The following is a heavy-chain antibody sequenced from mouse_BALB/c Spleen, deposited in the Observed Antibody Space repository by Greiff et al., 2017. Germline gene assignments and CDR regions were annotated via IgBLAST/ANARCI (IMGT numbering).Heavy chain of an antibody. V-gene: IGHV5-9-3*01. J-gene: IGHJ2*01. Sequence: EVQLQESGGGLVKPGGSLKLSCAASGFTFSSYAMSWVRQTPEKRLEWVATISSGGSYTYYPDSVKGRFTISRDNAKNTLYLQMSSLRSEDTAMYYCARQGVITTAPFDYWGQGTTLTVSS. D-gene: IGHD1-2*01. CDR1: GFTFSSYA. CDR3: ARQGVITTAPFDY. CDR2: ISSGGSYT.